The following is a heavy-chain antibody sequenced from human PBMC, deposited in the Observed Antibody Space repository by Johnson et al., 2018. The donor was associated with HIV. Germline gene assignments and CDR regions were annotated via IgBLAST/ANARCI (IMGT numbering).Heavy chain of an antibody. V-gene: IGHV3-33*06. J-gene: IGHJ3*02. D-gene: IGHD1-26*01. CDR2: IWYDGSNK. CDR1: GFTFSSYG. CDR3: AKDLFTEREDDVFDI. Sequence: QVHLVESGGGVVQPGRSLRLSCTASGFTFSSYGMHWVRQAPGKGLEWVAVIWYDGSNKYYADSVKGRLTISRDNSKNTLYLQMNSLRAEDTDVYYCAKDLFTEREDDVFDIWGQGTMVTVSS.